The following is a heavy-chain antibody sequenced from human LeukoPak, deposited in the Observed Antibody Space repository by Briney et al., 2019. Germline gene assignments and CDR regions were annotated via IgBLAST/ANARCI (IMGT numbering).Heavy chain of an antibody. CDR2: LNPKNGST. Sequence: ASVKVSCKDSGYTFTSYDINWVRQAPGQGLEWMGWLNPKNGSTGYAQKFQGRVIMTRNTSISTAYMELSSLTSEDTAVYYCARGRITVFGMITYYYYYYGMDVWGQGTTVTVSS. CDR3: ARGRITVFGMITYYYYYYGMDV. D-gene: IGHD3-3*01. J-gene: IGHJ6*01. V-gene: IGHV1-8*01. CDR1: GYTFTSYD.